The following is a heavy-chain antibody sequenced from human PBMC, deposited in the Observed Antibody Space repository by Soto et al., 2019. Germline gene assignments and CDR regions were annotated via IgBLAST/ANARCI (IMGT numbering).Heavy chain of an antibody. V-gene: IGHV3-21*01. J-gene: IGHJ4*02. CDR1: GFTFSSYT. CDR3: TREHVVTIFRRGQRGSFDN. D-gene: IGHD3-9*01. Sequence: GGSLRLSCAASGFTFSSYTMNWVRQAPGKGLEWVAFITSGSDYIYYADSVKGRFTISRDDADNSLFLQMSSLRAEDTAVYYCTREHVVTIFRRGQRGSFDNWSQGTLVTVSS. CDR2: ITSGSDYI.